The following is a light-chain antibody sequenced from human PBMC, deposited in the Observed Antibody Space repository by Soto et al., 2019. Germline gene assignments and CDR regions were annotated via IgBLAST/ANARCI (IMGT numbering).Light chain of an antibody. CDR1: SSDVGNYNL. CDR3: CSYAGSSTYV. J-gene: IGLJ1*01. V-gene: IGLV2-23*02. CDR2: EVN. Sequence: QSALTQPASVSGSPGQSITISCTGTSSDVGNYNLVSWYQQHPGKAPKLIIYEVNKRPSGVSNRFSGSKSGNTASLTISGLQAEDEADYSCCSYAGSSTYVFGTGTKVTVL.